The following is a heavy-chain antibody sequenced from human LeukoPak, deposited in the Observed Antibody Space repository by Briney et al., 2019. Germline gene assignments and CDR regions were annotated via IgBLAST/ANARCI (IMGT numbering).Heavy chain of an antibody. V-gene: IGHV1-69*04. CDR3: AREPECSGGSCYPGYFDY. J-gene: IGHJ4*02. CDR2: IIPILGIA. CDR1: GGTFSSYA. Sequence: ASVKVSCKASGGTFSSYAIIWVRQAPGQGLEWMGRIIPILGIANYAQKFQGRVTITADKSTSTAYMELSGLRSEDTAVYYCAREPECSGGSCYPGYFDYWGQGTLVTVSS. D-gene: IGHD2-15*01.